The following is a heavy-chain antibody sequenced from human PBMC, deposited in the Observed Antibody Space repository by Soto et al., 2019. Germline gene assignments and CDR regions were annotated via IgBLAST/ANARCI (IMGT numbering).Heavy chain of an antibody. Sequence: QVQLQESGPGLVKPSETLSLTCSVSGGSVSSDIYYWSWIRQPPGKGLERIAYISHSGTTKSNPSLKSPVTISVDTSKNQFSLKLNFVTAADTAMYYCARVSFYYDTSGYPVAWFDPWGQGTLVTVSS. D-gene: IGHD3-22*01. V-gene: IGHV4-61*01. CDR3: ARVSFYYDTSGYPVAWFDP. CDR1: GGSVSSDIYY. J-gene: IGHJ5*02. CDR2: ISHSGTT.